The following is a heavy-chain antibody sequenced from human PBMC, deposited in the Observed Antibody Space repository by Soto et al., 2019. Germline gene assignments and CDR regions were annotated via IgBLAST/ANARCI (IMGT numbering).Heavy chain of an antibody. CDR2: IYYSGST. V-gene: IGHV4-30-4*01. J-gene: IGHJ4*02. CDR1: GGSISSGDYY. Sequence: PSETLSLTCTVSGGSISSGDYYWSWIRQPPGKGLEWIGYIYYSGSTYYNPSLKSRVTISVDTSKNQFSLKLSSVTAADTAVYYCARAPISTSQFYFDYWGQGTLVTVSS. D-gene: IGHD2-2*01. CDR3: ARAPISTSQFYFDY.